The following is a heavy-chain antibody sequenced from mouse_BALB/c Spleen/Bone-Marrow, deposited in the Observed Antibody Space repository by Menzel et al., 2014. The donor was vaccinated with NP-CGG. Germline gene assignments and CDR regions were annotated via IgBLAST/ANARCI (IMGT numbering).Heavy chain of an antibody. CDR1: GYTFXSYW. V-gene: IGHV1S22*01. D-gene: IGHD2-2*01. CDR3: TRSGYDVAY. Sequence: LQQSGSELVRPGASVKLSCKASGYTFXSYWMHWVKQRPGQGLEWIGNIYPGSGSTNYDEKFKSKATLTVDTSSSTAYMQLSSLTSEDSAVYYWTRSGYDVAYWGQGTLVTVSA. J-gene: IGHJ3*01. CDR2: IYPGSGST.